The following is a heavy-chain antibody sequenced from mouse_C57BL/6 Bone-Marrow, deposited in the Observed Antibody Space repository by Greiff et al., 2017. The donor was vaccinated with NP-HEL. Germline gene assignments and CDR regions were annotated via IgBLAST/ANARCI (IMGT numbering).Heavy chain of an antibody. Sequence: QVQLKESGAELVKPGASVKISCKASGYAFSSYWMNWVKQRPGKGLEWIGQIYPGDGDTNYNGKFKGKATLTADKSSSTAYMQLSSLTSEDSAVYFCARYPGSSSSWFAYWGQGTLVTVSA. CDR1: GYAFSSYW. CDR3: ARYPGSSSSWFAY. CDR2: IYPGDGDT. V-gene: IGHV1-80*01. D-gene: IGHD1-1*01. J-gene: IGHJ3*01.